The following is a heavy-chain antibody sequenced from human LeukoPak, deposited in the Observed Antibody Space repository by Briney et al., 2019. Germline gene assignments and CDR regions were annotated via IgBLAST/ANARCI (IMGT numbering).Heavy chain of an antibody. CDR2: ISGSGGST. CDR1: GFTFSSYA. Sequence: GGSLRLSCAASGFTFSSYAMSWVRRAPGKGLEWVSAISGSGGSTYYADSVKGRFTISRDNSKNTLYLQMNSLRAEDTAVYYCAKVSVRGVIITYFDYWGQGTLVTVSS. J-gene: IGHJ4*02. CDR3: AKVSVRGVIITYFDY. V-gene: IGHV3-23*01. D-gene: IGHD3-10*01.